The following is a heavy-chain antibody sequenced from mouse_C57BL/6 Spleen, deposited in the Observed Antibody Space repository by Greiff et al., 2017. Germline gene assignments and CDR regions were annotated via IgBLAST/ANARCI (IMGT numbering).Heavy chain of an antibody. V-gene: IGHV1-64*01. CDR3: ARGYYGSKRLYAMDY. J-gene: IGHJ4*01. CDR2: IHPNSGST. Sequence: VQLQQPGAELVMPGASVKLSCKASGYTFTSYWMHWVKQRPGQGLEWIGMIHPNSGSTNYNEKFKSKATLTVDKSSSTAYMPLRSLTSEDSAVYYCARGYYGSKRLYAMDYWGQGTSVTVSS. CDR1: GYTFTSYW. D-gene: IGHD1-1*01.